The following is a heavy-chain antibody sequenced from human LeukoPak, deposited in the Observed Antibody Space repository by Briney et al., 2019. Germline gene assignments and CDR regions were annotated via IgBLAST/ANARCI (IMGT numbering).Heavy chain of an antibody. D-gene: IGHD6-19*01. CDR1: GFTFSSYS. J-gene: IGHJ1*01. V-gene: IGHV3-21*04. Sequence: GGSLRLSCAASGFTFSSYSMNWVRQAPGKGLEWVSSISSSSSYIYYADSVKGRFTISRDNSKNTLYLQMNSLRAEDTAVYYCEKYSSGWSWGYFQHWGQGTLVTVSS. CDR2: ISSSSSYI. CDR3: EKYSSGWSWGYFQH.